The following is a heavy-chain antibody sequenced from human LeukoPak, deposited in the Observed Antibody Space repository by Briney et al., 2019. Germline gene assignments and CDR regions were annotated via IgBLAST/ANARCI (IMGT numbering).Heavy chain of an antibody. V-gene: IGHV1-69*04. CDR2: IIPILGIA. D-gene: IGHD3-10*01. Sequence: SVKVSCKASGGTFSSYAISWVRQAPGQGLEWMGRIIPILGIANYAQKFQGRVTITADKSTSTAYMELSSLRSEDTAVYYCARDYYGSGSYYNDYYYGMDVWGQGTTVTVSS. J-gene: IGHJ6*02. CDR1: GGTFSSYA. CDR3: ARDYYGSGSYYNDYYYGMDV.